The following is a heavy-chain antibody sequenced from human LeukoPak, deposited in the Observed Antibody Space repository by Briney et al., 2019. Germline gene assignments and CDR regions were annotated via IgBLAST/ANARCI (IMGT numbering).Heavy chain of an antibody. J-gene: IGHJ4*02. CDR1: GYTFSNYW. CDR3: AKSFSAARAVTVNFDY. Sequence: GESLKISCKGSGYTFSNYWIGWVRQMPGKGLEWMGIIYPDDSRTRYSPSFQGQVTISADKSTNTAYLQWSSLKAADSAIYYCAKSFSAARAVTVNFDYWGQGTLVTVSS. CDR2: IYPDDSRT. D-gene: IGHD3-10*01. V-gene: IGHV5-51*01.